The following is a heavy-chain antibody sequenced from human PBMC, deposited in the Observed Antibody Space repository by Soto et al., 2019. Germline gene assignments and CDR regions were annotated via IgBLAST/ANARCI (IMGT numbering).Heavy chain of an antibody. Sequence: GASVKVSCKASGGTFSSYAISWLRQAHGQGLEWMGGIIPVFGTANYAQKFQGRVTIXEAKTTSTAYMEQSRLMAEDXAVYYCARDRGRSGGSCYSGIYYHYRIAVGAQGTTVAASS. CDR1: GGTFSSYA. D-gene: IGHD2-15*01. V-gene: IGHV1-69*06. CDR2: IIPVFGTA. J-gene: IGHJ6*02. CDR3: ARDRGRSGGSCYSGIYYHYRIAV.